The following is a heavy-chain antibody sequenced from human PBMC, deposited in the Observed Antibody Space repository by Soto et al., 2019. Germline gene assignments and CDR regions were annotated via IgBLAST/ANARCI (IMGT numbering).Heavy chain of an antibody. CDR2: FNPTGDAA. Sequence: ASVKVSCKASGYTFTSYYIHWVRQAPGQGLEWMGIFNPTGDAASYAQKLQGRVTMTRDTSTGTAYMELGSLRSEDTAVYYCARVPEGYSSSSHFDYWGQGTLVTVS. CDR1: GYTFTSYY. J-gene: IGHJ4*02. V-gene: IGHV1-46*01. CDR3: ARVPEGYSSSSHFDY. D-gene: IGHD6-6*01.